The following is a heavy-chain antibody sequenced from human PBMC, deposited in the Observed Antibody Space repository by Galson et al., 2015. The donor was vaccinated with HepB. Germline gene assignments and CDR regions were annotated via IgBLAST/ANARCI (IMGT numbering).Heavy chain of an antibody. CDR2: INHSGST. Sequence: SETLSLTCAVYGGSFSGSYWSWIRQPPGKGLEWIGEINHSGSTNYNPSLKSRVTISVDTSKNQFSLKLSSVTAADTAVYYCARAVRYYDFWSGYSSAGFHAFDIWGQGTMVTVSS. CDR3: ARAVRYYDFWSGYSSAGFHAFDI. D-gene: IGHD3-3*01. V-gene: IGHV4-34*01. CDR1: GGSFSGSY. J-gene: IGHJ3*02.